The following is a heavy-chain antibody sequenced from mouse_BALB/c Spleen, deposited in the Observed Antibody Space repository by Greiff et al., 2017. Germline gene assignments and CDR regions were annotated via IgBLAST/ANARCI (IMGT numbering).Heavy chain of an antibody. Sequence: VQLQQPGAELVKPGASVKLSCKASGYTFTSYWMHWVKQRPGQGLEWIGEINPSNGRTNYNEKFKSKATLTVDKSSSTAYMQLSSLTSEDSAVYYCARGGYYGSSVWYFDVWGAGTTVTVSS. J-gene: IGHJ1*01. CDR1: GYTFTSYW. D-gene: IGHD1-1*01. CDR2: INPSNGRT. CDR3: ARGGYYGSSVWYFDV. V-gene: IGHV1S81*02.